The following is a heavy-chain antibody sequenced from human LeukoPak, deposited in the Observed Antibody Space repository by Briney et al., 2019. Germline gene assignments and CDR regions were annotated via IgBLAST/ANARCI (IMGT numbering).Heavy chain of an antibody. CDR1: GGSISSGGYY. J-gene: IGHJ4*02. CDR2: INHNAEMI. CDR3: ARDHDWAFDL. Sequence: PSQTLSLTCTVSGGSISSGGYYWSWVRQAPGKGLEWIAYINHNAEMIFYPDFVKGRFTISRDNAKSSLYLQMNALRYEDTAIYYCARDHDWAFDLWGQGTLVTVSS. D-gene: IGHD3-9*01. V-gene: IGHV3-11*04.